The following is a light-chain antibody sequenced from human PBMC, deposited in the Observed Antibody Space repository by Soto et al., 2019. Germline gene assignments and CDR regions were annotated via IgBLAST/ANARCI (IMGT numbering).Light chain of an antibody. J-gene: IGLJ1*01. CDR2: EVS. Sequence: QSVLAHPASVSGSPRQSITISCTGSSTDVGGNKHVSWYQQHPGKAPKLIIYEVSYRPSGVSNRFSGSKAGNTASLTISGLRAEDEADYYCSPYSTGSTLVVFGSGTKVTVL. CDR1: STDVGGNKH. CDR3: SPYSTGSTLVV. V-gene: IGLV2-14*01.